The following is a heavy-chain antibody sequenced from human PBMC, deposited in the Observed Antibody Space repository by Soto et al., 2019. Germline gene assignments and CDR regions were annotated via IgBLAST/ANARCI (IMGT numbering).Heavy chain of an antibody. D-gene: IGHD6-19*01. V-gene: IGHV4-39*07. Sequence: PSETLSLTCTVSGGSISSGGYYWTWIRQTPGKGLQWIGQINHSGSASYNPSLKSRVTISVHTSNSQFSLELSSVTAADTAVYYCARGLITGSHYSGGWYYFDSWGQGTQVTVSS. CDR3: ARGLITGSHYSGGWYYFDS. J-gene: IGHJ4*02. CDR2: INHSGSA. CDR1: GGSISSGGYY.